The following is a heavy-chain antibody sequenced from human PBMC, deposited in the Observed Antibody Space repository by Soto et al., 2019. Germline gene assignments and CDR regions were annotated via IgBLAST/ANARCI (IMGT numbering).Heavy chain of an antibody. Sequence: GGSLRLSCAASGFTFSNHYMDWVRQAPGKGLEWVGGTRNKANSHTTEYSASGKGRVTISRDETNNSLYLHMHRLKTADTSLYYCARATTVTDYWGQGTRVTVSS. CDR3: ARATTVTDY. CDR2: TRNKANSHTT. CDR1: GFTFSNHY. D-gene: IGHD4-17*01. J-gene: IGHJ4*02. V-gene: IGHV3-72*01.